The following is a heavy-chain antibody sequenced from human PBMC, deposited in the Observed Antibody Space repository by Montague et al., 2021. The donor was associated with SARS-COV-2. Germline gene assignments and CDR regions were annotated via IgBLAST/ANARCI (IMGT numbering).Heavy chain of an antibody. J-gene: IGHJ3*01. CDR1: GFSLNTGGMS. CDR3: ARIYGGLLISHDAIDV. V-gene: IGHV2-70*11. Sequence: PALVKPTQTLTLTCTFSGFSLNTGGMSVSWIRQPPGKALEWLARIDWDDDKYYITSLKTRLTISKDTSKNQVVLTMTNMDPVDTATYYCARIYGGLLISHDAIDVWGQGTMVTVSS. CDR2: IDWDDDK. D-gene: IGHD2/OR15-2a*01.